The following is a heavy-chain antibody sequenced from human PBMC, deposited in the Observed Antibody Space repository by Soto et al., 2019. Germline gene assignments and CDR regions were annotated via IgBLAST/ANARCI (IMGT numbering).Heavy chain of an antibody. V-gene: IGHV3-30-3*01. CDR1: GFTFSSYA. J-gene: IGHJ5*02. D-gene: IGHD2-15*01. Sequence: QVQLVESGGGVVQPGRSLRLSCAASGFTFSSYAMHWVRQAPGKGLEWVAVISYDGSNKYYADSVKGRFTISRDNSKNTLYLQMNSLRAEDTAVYYCARDRVVAPTIEAMNWFDPWGQGTLVTVSS. CDR2: ISYDGSNK. CDR3: ARDRVVAPTIEAMNWFDP.